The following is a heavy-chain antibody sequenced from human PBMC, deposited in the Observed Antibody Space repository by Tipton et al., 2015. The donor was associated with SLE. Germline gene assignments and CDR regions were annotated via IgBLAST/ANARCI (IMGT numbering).Heavy chain of an antibody. J-gene: IGHJ5*02. CDR1: AFTFSSYG. CDR3: AKDGLLNWFDP. D-gene: IGHD5-18*01. V-gene: IGHV3-30*02. Sequence: SLRLSCAASAFTFSSYGMHWVRQAPGKGLEWVAFIRYDASNKYYADSVKGRFTISRDNSKNTLYLQMNGLRAEDTAMYYCAKDGLLNWFDPWGQGTLVTVSS. CDR2: IRYDASNK.